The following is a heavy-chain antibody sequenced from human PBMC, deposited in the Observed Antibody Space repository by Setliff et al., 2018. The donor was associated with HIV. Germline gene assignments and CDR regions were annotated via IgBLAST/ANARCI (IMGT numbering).Heavy chain of an antibody. J-gene: IGHJ3*02. CDR1: GASIRGHY. V-gene: IGHV4-59*08. D-gene: IGHD3-22*01. CDR3: ARSLVPSGYYYGRHAFDI. Sequence: PSETLSLTCPVSGASIRGHYWSWIRQSPGKGLEWIGNIYYSGNTNYNPSFKSRVTISVDTSKNQFSLRVNSVTAADTAVYYCARSLVPSGYYYGRHAFDIWGQGTKVTVSS. CDR2: IYYSGNT.